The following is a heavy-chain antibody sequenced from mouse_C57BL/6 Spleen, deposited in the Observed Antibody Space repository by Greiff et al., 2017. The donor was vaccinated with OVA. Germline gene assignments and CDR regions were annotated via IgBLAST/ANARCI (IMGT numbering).Heavy chain of an antibody. CDR2: INPNNGGT. Sequence: EVKLMESGPELVKPGASVKISCKASGYSFTSYYIHWVKQSHGKSLEWIGDINPNNGGTIYNQKFKGKATLTVDKSSSTAYMELRSLTSEDTAVYYCAREAGTSWYFDYWGQGTTLTVSS. J-gene: IGHJ2*01. V-gene: IGHV1-18*01. D-gene: IGHD4-1*01. CDR3: AREAGTSWYFDY. CDR1: GYSFTSYY.